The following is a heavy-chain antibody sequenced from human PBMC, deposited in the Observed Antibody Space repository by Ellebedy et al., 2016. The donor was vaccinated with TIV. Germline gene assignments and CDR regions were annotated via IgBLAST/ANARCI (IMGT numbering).Heavy chain of an antibody. V-gene: IGHV1-2*02. CDR3: ARDPSGTAYYPPYYYYMDV. CDR2: INPNSGGT. D-gene: IGHD3-22*01. J-gene: IGHJ6*03. CDR1: GYTFTGYY. Sequence: ASVKVSXXASGYTFTGYYLHWVRQAPGQGLEWMGWINPNSGGTNFAHNFQGRVTMTRDTSVSTAYMELSSLRSDDTAVYYCARDPSGTAYYPPYYYYMDVWGKGTTVTVSS.